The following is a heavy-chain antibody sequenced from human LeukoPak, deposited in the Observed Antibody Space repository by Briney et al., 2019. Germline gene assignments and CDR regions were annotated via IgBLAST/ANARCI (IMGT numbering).Heavy chain of an antibody. CDR2: IYSGGST. J-gene: IGHJ4*02. V-gene: IGHV3-66*02. CDR3: ARESNYDY. CDR1: GVTVSSSY. Sequence: GGSLRLSCAVSGVTVSSSYMSWVRQAPGKGLEWVSVIYSGGSTYYADSVKGRFTIARDNSKNTLYLQMNSLRAEDTAVYYCARESNYDYWGQGTLVTVSS.